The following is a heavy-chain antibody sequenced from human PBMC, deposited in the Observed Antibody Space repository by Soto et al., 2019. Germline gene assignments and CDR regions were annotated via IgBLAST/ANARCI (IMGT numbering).Heavy chain of an antibody. Sequence: QVQLVQSGAEVKKPGASVKVSCKASGYTFTSYGISWVRQAPGQGLEWMGWISAYNGNTNYAHKLQGIVTMSTDTSTSTAYMDLRILRSDDTAVYYCARDRPYYYYGMDVCGQGTTVTVSS. CDR1: GYTFTSYG. CDR2: ISAYNGNT. J-gene: IGHJ6*02. CDR3: ARDRPYYYYGMDV. D-gene: IGHD6-6*01. V-gene: IGHV1-18*01.